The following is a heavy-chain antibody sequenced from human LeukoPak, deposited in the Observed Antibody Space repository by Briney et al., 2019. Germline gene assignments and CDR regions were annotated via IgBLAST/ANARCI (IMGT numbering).Heavy chain of an antibody. J-gene: IGHJ1*01. CDR3: ARVYVGGSWYSAEYFQH. V-gene: IGHV4-39*07. Sequence: SETLSLTCTVSGGSISSSSYYWGWIRQPPGKGLEWIGSIYYSGSTYYNPSLKSRVTISVDTSKNQFSLKLSSVTAADTAVYYCARVYVGGSWYSAEYFQHWGQGTLVTVSS. CDR1: GGSISSSSYY. D-gene: IGHD6-13*01. CDR2: IYYSGST.